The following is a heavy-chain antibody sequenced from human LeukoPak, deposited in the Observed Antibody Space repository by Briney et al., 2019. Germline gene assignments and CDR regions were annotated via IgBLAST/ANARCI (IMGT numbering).Heavy chain of an antibody. V-gene: IGHV4-59*08. CDR3: ARGLYNWNGNDAFDI. J-gene: IGHJ3*02. CDR1: GGSISSYY. CDR2: IYYSGST. D-gene: IGHD1-20*01. Sequence: SETLSLTCTVSGGSISSYYWSWIRQPPGKGLEWIGYIYYSGSTNYNPSLKSRVTISVDTSKNQFSLKLSSVTAADTAVYYCARGLYNWNGNDAFDIWGQGTMVTVSS.